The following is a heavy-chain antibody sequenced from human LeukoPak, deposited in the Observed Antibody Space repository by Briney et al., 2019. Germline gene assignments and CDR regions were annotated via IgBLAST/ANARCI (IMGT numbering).Heavy chain of an antibody. D-gene: IGHD4-11*01. CDR1: GFNFGPYW. J-gene: IGHJ6*03. CDR2: INGDGSEK. V-gene: IGHV3-7*01. Sequence: GGSLRLSCVASGFNFGPYWMSWVRQAPGKGPEWVANINGDGSEKFYVNSVKGRFTISRDNAKNSLYLQMNSLRAEDTAVYYCARDAVTTSIHYYYYYMDVWGKGTTVTVSS. CDR3: ARDAVTTSIHYYYYYMDV.